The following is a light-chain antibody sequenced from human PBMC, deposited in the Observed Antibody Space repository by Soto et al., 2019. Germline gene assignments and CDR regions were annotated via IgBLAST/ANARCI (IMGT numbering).Light chain of an antibody. Sequence: VFTQSPGTLSLSPGYRATLSCRASHTFNNNYLAWFQQIPGQAPTLLISGAAGRATGTPDRFSGSASGTVFSLTISRXEPEDFAVYYCQQYGSSPLTFGGGTKVDIK. CDR1: HTFNNNY. CDR2: GAA. CDR3: QQYGSSPLT. V-gene: IGKV3-20*01. J-gene: IGKJ4*02.